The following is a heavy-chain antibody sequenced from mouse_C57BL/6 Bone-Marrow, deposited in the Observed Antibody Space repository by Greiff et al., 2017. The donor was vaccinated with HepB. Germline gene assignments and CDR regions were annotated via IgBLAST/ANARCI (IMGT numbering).Heavy chain of an antibody. J-gene: IGHJ1*03. CDR1: GFTFSDYY. Sequence: EVKLVESGGGLVQPGGSLKLSCAASGFTFSDYYMYWVRQTPEKRLEWVAYISNGGGSTYYPDTVKGRFTISRDNAKNTLYLQMSRLKSEDTAMYYCARHGVLRGYFDVWGTGTTVTVSS. D-gene: IGHD1-1*01. V-gene: IGHV5-12*01. CDR3: ARHGVLRGYFDV. CDR2: ISNGGGST.